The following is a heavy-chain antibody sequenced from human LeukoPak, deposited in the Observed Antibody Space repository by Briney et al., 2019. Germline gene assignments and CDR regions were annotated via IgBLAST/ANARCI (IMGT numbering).Heavy chain of an antibody. D-gene: IGHD5-18*01. CDR2: MYYSGST. J-gene: IGHJ4*02. V-gene: IGHV4-59*08. CDR3: ARLQHQSFHC. Sequence: PSETLSLTCTVSGASICTYYWSCIRQPPGRGLECIGYMYYSGSTNSNPSLKSRVTISLDTSKNQFSLDLSSVTAADTAVYYCARLQHQSFHCGGQGTLVTVSS. CDR1: GASICTYY.